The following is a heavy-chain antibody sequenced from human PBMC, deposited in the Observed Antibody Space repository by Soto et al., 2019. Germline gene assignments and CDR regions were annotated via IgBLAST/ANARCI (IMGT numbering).Heavy chain of an antibody. CDR1: GFIFSNYA. CDR2: IWYDGGNK. CDR3: ARVVVEYCGSSSCYVNDY. D-gene: IGHD2-2*01. Sequence: GSLRLSCAAPGFIFSNYAMHWVRQAPGKGLEWVAVIWYDGGNKYYADSVKGRFTISRDNSKNTLYLQMNSLRAEDTAVYYCARVVVEYCGSSSCYVNDYWGQGT. V-gene: IGHV3-33*01. J-gene: IGHJ4*02.